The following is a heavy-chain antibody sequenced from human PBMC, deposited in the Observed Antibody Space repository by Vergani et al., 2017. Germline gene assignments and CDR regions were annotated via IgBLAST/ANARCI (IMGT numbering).Heavy chain of an antibody. D-gene: IGHD2-2*02. CDR2: ISSLSRII. V-gene: IGHV3-48*04. CDR3: VRDRGLCAGRRCYTEAWDY. CDR1: GFTFSAYG. Sequence: EVQLVESGGGLVQPGGSLRLSCAASGFTFSAYGMNWVRQATGKGLEWISYISSLSRIIYYADTVKGRFTISRDIAKNTLYLQVRSLRLEDTGVYHCVRDRGLCAGRRCYTEAWDYWGQGTPVTVSS. J-gene: IGHJ4*02.